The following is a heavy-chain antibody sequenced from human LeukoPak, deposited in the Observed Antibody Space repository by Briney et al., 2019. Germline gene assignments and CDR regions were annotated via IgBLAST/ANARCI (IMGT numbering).Heavy chain of an antibody. Sequence: PGGSLRLSCAASGFTVSSNYMTWVRQAPGKGLEWVSVICSGGSTYYADSVKGRFTISRDNSKNTLYLQMNSLRAEDTAVYYCAKAYSVWFGELLFDYWGQGTLVTVSS. V-gene: IGHV3-53*01. CDR2: ICSGGST. D-gene: IGHD3-10*01. J-gene: IGHJ4*02. CDR1: GFTVSSNY. CDR3: AKAYSVWFGELLFDY.